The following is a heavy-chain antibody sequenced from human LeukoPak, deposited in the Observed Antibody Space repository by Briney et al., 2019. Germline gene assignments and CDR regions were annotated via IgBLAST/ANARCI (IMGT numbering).Heavy chain of an antibody. CDR2: MYYSGST. D-gene: IGHD3-22*01. CDR1: GGSISSGDYY. CDR3: ARPYYYDSRIDP. Sequence: TSQTLSLTCTVSGGSISSGDYYWSWVRQPPGKGLEWIACMYYSGSTYYNPSLKSRVTMSADTSKNQLSLKLSSVTAADTAVYYCARPYYYDSRIDPWGQGILATVSS. J-gene: IGHJ5*02. V-gene: IGHV4-30-4*01.